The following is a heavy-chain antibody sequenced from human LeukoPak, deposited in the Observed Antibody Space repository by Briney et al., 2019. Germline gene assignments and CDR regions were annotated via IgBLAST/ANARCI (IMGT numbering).Heavy chain of an antibody. V-gene: IGHV4-38-2*02. CDR1: GYSISGAYY. Sequence: PSETLSLTCTVSGYSISGAYYWGWIRQTPGKGLEWIGSINHSGNTYYNPSLKGRVTISVDTSKNQFSLKLSSVTAADTAVYYCARGSGFYGDYGYYYYYMDVWGKGTTVTVSS. CDR3: ARGSGFYGDYGYYYYYMDV. D-gene: IGHD4-17*01. J-gene: IGHJ6*03. CDR2: INHSGNT.